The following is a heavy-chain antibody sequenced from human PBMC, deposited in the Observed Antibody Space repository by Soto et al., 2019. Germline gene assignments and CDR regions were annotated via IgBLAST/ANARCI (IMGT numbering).Heavy chain of an antibody. CDR3: AKGNYDFWSGYYIPNNWFDP. CDR1: GFTFSSYG. Sequence: PGGSLRLSCAASGFTFSSYGMHWVRQAPGKGLEWVAVISYDGSNKYYADSVKGRFTISRDNSKNTLYLQMNSLRAEDTAVYYCAKGNYDFWSGYYIPNNWFDPWGQGTLVTSPQ. CDR2: ISYDGSNK. J-gene: IGHJ5*02. V-gene: IGHV3-30*18. D-gene: IGHD3-3*01.